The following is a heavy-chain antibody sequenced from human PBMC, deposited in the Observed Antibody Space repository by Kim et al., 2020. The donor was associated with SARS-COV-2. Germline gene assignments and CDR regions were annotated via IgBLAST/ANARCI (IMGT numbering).Heavy chain of an antibody. V-gene: IGHV4-34*01. D-gene: IGHD3-10*01. CDR2: INHSGRT. CDR3: ARRLSNTSGWGSHYCDL. J-gene: IGHJ1*01. Sequence: ETLSLTCAVYGGSFSGYYWSWIRQPPGKGLEWIGEINHSGRTNYNPSLKSRVTISVDTSKNQFSLKLTSVTAADAALYFCARRLSNTSGWGSHYCDLWGQGSLVTVSS. CDR1: GGSFSGYY.